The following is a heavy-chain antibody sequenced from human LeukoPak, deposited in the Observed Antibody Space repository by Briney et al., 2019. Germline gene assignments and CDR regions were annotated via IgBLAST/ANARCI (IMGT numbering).Heavy chain of an antibody. V-gene: IGHV3-30*18. Sequence: PGGSLRLSCAAPGFTFSSYGMHSVRQAPGKGLEWVTVISYDGSNKYYADSVKGRFTISRDNSKNTLYLQMNSLRAEDTAVYYCAKDATYYFDYWGQGTLVTVSS. CDR2: ISYDGSNK. J-gene: IGHJ4*02. D-gene: IGHD2-15*01. CDR3: AKDATYYFDY. CDR1: GFTFSSYG.